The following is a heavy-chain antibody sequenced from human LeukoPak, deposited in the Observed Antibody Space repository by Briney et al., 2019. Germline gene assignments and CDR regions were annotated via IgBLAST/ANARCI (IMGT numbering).Heavy chain of an antibody. CDR3: ARHESGNWFDP. CDR2: VYQSGNT. Sequence: PSETLSLTCAVSDFSISRINYWGWIRQPPGKGPEWIGSVYQSGNTYYNPSLKSRVTISVDTSKKEFSLKLSSVTAADTAVYYCARHESGNWFDPWGQGILVTVSS. J-gene: IGHJ5*02. V-gene: IGHV4-38-2*01. CDR1: DFSISRINY. D-gene: IGHD3-10*01.